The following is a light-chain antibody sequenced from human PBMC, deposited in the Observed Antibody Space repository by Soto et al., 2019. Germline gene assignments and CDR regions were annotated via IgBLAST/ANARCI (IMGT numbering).Light chain of an antibody. V-gene: IGKV1-39*01. Sequence: DIQMTQSPSSLAASVGDRVTITCRASQSISSYLNWYQQKPGRAPKLLIYAASGLQSGVPSRFSGSGSGTDFTLTISSLQVEDFATYYCQQSYIIPLTFGGGTKVEMK. CDR3: QQSYIIPLT. CDR1: QSISSY. J-gene: IGKJ4*01. CDR2: AAS.